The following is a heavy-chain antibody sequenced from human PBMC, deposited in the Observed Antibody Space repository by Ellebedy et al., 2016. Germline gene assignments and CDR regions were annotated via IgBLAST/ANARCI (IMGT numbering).Heavy chain of an antibody. V-gene: IGHV5-51*01. CDR2: IYPGDSDT. CDR1: GYSFTSYW. CDR3: ARHAWGAKYYYGMDV. J-gene: IGHJ6*02. D-gene: IGHD1-26*01. Sequence: GGSLRLSXKGSGYSFTSYWIGWVRQMPGKGLEWMGIIYPGDSDTRYSPSFQGQVTISADKSISTAYLQWSSLKASDTAMYYCARHAWGAKYYYGMDVWGQGTTVTVSS.